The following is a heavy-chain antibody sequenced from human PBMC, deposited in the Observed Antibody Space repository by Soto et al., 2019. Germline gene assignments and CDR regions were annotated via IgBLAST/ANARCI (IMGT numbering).Heavy chain of an antibody. CDR3: ARDYYDILTGYYDAPAFDI. CDR2: ISAYNGNT. J-gene: IGHJ3*02. Sequence: QVQLVQSGAEVKKPGASVKVSCKASGYTFTSYGISWVRQAPGQGLEWMGWISAYNGNTNYAQKLQGRVTMTTDTSTSTAYMELRSLRSDDTAVYYCARDYYDILTGYYDAPAFDIWGQGTMVTVSS. CDR1: GYTFTSYG. V-gene: IGHV1-18*01. D-gene: IGHD3-9*01.